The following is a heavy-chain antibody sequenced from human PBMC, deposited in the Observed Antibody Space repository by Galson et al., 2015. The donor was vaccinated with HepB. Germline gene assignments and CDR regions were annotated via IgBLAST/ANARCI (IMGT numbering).Heavy chain of an antibody. CDR1: GFTFSNAW. CDR3: TTDWYSSSWYDY. Sequence: SLRLSCAASGFTFSNAWMSWVRQAPGKGLEWVGRIKSKTDGGTTDYAAPVKGRFTISRDDSKNTLYLQMNSLKTEDTAVYYCTTDWYSSSWYDYWGQGTLVTVSS. CDR2: IKSKTDGGTT. V-gene: IGHV3-15*01. D-gene: IGHD6-13*01. J-gene: IGHJ4*02.